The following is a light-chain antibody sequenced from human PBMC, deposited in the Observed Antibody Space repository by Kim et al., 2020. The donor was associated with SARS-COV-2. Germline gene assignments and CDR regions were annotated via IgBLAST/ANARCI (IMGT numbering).Light chain of an antibody. J-gene: IGLJ3*02. V-gene: IGLV2-23*02. Sequence: QSALTQPASVSGSPGQSITISCTGTSTDVGSYKLVSWYQQHPGKAPRLMIYEVDKRPSGVSNRFSGSKSGNTASLTISGLQDEEEADYFCSSQTYVGTYWVFGGGTKL. CDR1: STDVGSYKL. CDR3: SSQTYVGTYWV. CDR2: EVD.